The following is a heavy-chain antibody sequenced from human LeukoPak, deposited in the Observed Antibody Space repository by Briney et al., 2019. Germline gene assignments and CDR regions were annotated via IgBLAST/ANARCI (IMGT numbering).Heavy chain of an antibody. CDR1: GYTFTRYY. V-gene: IGHV1-46*01. D-gene: IGHD3-3*01. J-gene: IGHJ2*01. Sequence: ASVKVSCKASGYTFTRYYIHWVRQAPGQGLEWMEVINPSGGITNYAQNFQGRVTMTRDTSTSTVYMELSSLRSEDTAVYYCARDSTPNYDFWSGLPDYWGRGTLVTVSS. CDR3: ARDSTPNYDFWSGLPDY. CDR2: INPSGGIT.